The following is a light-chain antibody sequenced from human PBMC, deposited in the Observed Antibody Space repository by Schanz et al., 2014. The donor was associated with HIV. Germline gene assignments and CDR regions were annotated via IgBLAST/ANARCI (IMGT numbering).Light chain of an antibody. J-gene: IGKJ5*01. CDR2: GAS. Sequence: EIVMTQSPATLSVSPGERATLSCRASQSVSSNLAWYQQKPGQAPRLLIYGASNRATGIPDRFSGSGSGTDFTLTISRLEPEDFAVYYCQQYGSSPITFGQGTRLEMK. CDR3: QQYGSSPIT. V-gene: IGKV3-20*01. CDR1: QSVSSN.